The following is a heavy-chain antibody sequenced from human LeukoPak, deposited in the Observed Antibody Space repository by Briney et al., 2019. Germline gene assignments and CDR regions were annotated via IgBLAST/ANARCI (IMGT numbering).Heavy chain of an antibody. CDR2: ISSSSSSYI. CDR3: ARSGYYFDNWFDP. V-gene: IGHV3-21*01. J-gene: IGHJ5*02. CDR1: GFTFSSYS. D-gene: IGHD3-22*01. Sequence: GGSLRLSCAASGFTFSSYSMNWVRQAPGKGLEWVSSISSSSSSYIYYADSVKGRFTISRDNAKNSLYLQMNSLRAEDTAVYYCARSGYYFDNWFDPWGQGTLVTVSS.